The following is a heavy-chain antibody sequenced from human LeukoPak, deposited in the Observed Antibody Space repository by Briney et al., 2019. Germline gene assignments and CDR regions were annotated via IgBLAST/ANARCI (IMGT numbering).Heavy chain of an antibody. CDR2: ISSSSSYI. CDR3: ARGSGWYYYYYGMDV. CDR1: GFTFSSYS. V-gene: IGHV3-21*01. Sequence: GRSLRLSCAASGFTFSSYSMNWVRQAPGKGLEWVSSISSSSSYIYYADSVKGRFTISRDNAKNSLYLQMNSLRAEHTAVYYCARGSGWYYYYYGMDVWGQGTTVTVSS. D-gene: IGHD6-19*01. J-gene: IGHJ6*02.